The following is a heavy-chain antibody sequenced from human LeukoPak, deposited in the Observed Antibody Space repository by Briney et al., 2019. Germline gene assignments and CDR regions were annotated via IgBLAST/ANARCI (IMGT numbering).Heavy chain of an antibody. V-gene: IGHV3-21*01. CDR2: ISGGSSYI. CDR3: ASLSEGYRAVAGP. D-gene: IGHD2-2*02. J-gene: IGHJ5*02. Sequence: PGGSLRLSCEASGFSFDGYTMNWVRQAPGKGLEWVASISGGSSYIFYADSVKGRFTISRDNAKNSMYLQMNSLRVEDTAVYFCASLSEGYRAVAGPWGQGTQVTVSS. CDR1: GFSFDGYT.